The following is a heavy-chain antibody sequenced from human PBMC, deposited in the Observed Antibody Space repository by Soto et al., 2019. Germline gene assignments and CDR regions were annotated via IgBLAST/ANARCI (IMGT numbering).Heavy chain of an antibody. J-gene: IGHJ6*03. CDR1: GGSISSSSYY. D-gene: IGHD2-15*01. Sequence: SETLSLTCTVSGGSISSSSYYWGWIRQPPGKGLEWIGSIYYSGSTYYNPSLKSRVTISVDTSKNQFSLKLSSVTAADTAVYYCARHVVGGYCSGGSCYSYDYYYMDVWGKGTTVTISS. CDR2: IYYSGST. CDR3: ARHVVGGYCSGGSCYSYDYYYMDV. V-gene: IGHV4-39*01.